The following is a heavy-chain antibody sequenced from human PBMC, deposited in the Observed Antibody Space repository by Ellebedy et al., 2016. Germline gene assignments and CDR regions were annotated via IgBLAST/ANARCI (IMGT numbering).Heavy chain of an antibody. CDR2: INPNSGGT. CDR1: GYTFTGYY. CDR3: ATDRMGYGDYSTHYYYYGMDV. V-gene: IGHV1-2*04. D-gene: IGHD4-17*01. Sequence: ASVKVSCKASGYTFTGYYMHWVRQAPGQGLEWMGWINPNSGGTNYAQKFQGWVTMTRDTSISTAYMGLSSLRSEDTAVYYCATDRMGYGDYSTHYYYYGMDVWGQGTTVTVSS. J-gene: IGHJ6*02.